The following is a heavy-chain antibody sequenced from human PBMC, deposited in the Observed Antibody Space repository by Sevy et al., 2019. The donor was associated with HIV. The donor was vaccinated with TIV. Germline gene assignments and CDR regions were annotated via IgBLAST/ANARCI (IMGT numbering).Heavy chain of an antibody. CDR1: GGSISSSSYY. CDR3: ARQTREFDCSGGSCYPIYYFVY. V-gene: IGHV4-39*01. D-gene: IGHD2-15*01. CDR2: IYYSGST. J-gene: IGHJ4*02. Sequence: SETLSLTCTVSGGSISSSSYYWGWIRQPPGKGLEWIGSIYYSGSTYYNPSLKSRVTISVDTSKNQFSLKLCSVTVADTAVYYCARQTREFDCSGGSCYPIYYFVYWGQGTLVTVSS.